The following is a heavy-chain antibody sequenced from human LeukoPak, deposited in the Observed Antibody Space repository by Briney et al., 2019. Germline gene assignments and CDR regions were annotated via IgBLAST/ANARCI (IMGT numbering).Heavy chain of an antibody. J-gene: IGHJ6*02. D-gene: IGHD3-16*01. Sequence: GGSLTLSCGASGFTVSNNHMSWVRQAPGKGLEWVSITYSDGTTYYADSVKGRFTISRDNSRNTLYVQMNSLRAEDTAVYFCARDRVEVTTSMLGGVKRTVTDYYGMDVWGQGTTVTVSS. CDR1: GFTVSNNH. V-gene: IGHV3-53*01. CDR2: TYSDGTT. CDR3: ARDRVEVTTSMLGGVKRTVTDYYGMDV.